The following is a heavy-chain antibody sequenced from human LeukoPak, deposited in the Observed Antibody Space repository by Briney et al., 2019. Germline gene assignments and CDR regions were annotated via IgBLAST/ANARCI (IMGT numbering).Heavy chain of an antibody. V-gene: IGHV3-64*01. CDR1: GFTFSSYA. D-gene: IGHD1-26*01. Sequence: PGGSLSLSCAASGFTFSSYAMHWVRQAPGKGLECVSAISSNGGSTYYANSVKGRFTISRDNSKNTLYLQMGSLRAEDMAVYYCARARLVGATDFDYWGQGTLVTVSS. CDR3: ARARLVGATDFDY. CDR2: ISSNGGST. J-gene: IGHJ4*02.